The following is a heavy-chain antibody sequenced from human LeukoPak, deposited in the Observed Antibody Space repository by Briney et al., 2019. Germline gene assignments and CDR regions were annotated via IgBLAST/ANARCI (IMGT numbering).Heavy chain of an antibody. D-gene: IGHD3-22*01. CDR2: INWNGDST. CDR3: ARDLRVVITGSFNS. J-gene: IGHJ4*02. Sequence: GGSLRLSCAASGFSFDDYGLTWVRQAPGKGLEWVSGINWNGDSTDYADSVKGRFTISRDNAKNSLYLQMNSLRAEDTALYYCARDLRVVITGSFNSWGQGTLVSVSS. CDR1: GFSFDDYG. V-gene: IGHV3-20*04.